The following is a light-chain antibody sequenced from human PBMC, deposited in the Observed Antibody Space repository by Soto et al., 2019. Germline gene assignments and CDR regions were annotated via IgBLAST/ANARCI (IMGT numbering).Light chain of an antibody. CDR3: SSYAGSNNPVI. V-gene: IGLV2-8*01. Sequence: QSVLTQPPSASGSPGQSVTISCTGTSSDVGGYNYVSWYQQHPGKAPKFLIFEVSRRPSGVPDRFSGSKSGNTASLTVSGLQADDEADYYCSSYAGSNNPVIFSGGTKLTVL. J-gene: IGLJ2*01. CDR1: SSDVGGYNY. CDR2: EVS.